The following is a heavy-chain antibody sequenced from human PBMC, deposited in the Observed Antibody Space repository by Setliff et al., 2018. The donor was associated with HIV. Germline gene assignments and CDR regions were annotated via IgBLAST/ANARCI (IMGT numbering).Heavy chain of an antibody. CDR1: GESLSPYY. J-gene: IGHJ4*02. D-gene: IGHD1-26*01. V-gene: IGHV4-34*01. Sequence: PSETLSLTCAVYGESLSPYYWSWIRQPPGKGLEWIGEINHSGSNNYNPSLKSRVTLSVDTSKNQFSPKLTSVTAADAAVYYCARGLGMVESTTPFDFWGQGALVTVSS. CDR2: INHSGSN. CDR3: ARGLGMVESTTPFDF.